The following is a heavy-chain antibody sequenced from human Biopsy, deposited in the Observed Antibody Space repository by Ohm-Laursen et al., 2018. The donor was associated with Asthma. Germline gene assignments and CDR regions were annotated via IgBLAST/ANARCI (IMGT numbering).Heavy chain of an antibody. CDR3: ARGDSSNWSHYYFDY. Sequence: SLRLSCTASGFTVSRDHMFWVRQASGKGLEWVSVIYSGGTSHTADSVRGRFTISRDYSKNTLYLQMRSLRAEDTAVYYCARGDSSNWSHYYFDYWGQGTLVTVSS. J-gene: IGHJ4*02. D-gene: IGHD6-13*01. CDR2: IYSGGTS. V-gene: IGHV3-53*01. CDR1: GFTVSRDH.